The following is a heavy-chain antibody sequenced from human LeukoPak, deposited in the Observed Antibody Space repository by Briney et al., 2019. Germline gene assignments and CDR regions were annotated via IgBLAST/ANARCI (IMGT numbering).Heavy chain of an antibody. CDR3: AANPFDH. CDR1: GYTFTNYY. V-gene: IGHV1-46*03. CDR2: IDPSSGDT. J-gene: IGHJ4*02. Sequence: ASVKVSCKASGYTFTNYYMHWVRQAPGQGLEWMGMIDPSSGDTMYAQKFQGRVTVTRDTSTSTVYMDLSSVTSEDTGVYFCAANPFDHWGQGTLVTVSS.